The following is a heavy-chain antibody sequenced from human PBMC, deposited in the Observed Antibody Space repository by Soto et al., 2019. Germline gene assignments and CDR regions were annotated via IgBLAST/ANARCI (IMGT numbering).Heavy chain of an antibody. D-gene: IGHD2-21*02. Sequence: EVQLVESGGGLVQPGGSLRLSCAASGFTLSSYWMHWVRQPPGKGLVWVSRINTDGNTINYADSVKGRFTISRDTAKNTLYLQMNSLRAEDTAVYYCARGDCGGDCPGGMDVWGQGTTVTVSS. CDR3: ARGDCGGDCPGGMDV. CDR2: INTDGNTI. CDR1: GFTLSSYW. J-gene: IGHJ6*02. V-gene: IGHV3-74*01.